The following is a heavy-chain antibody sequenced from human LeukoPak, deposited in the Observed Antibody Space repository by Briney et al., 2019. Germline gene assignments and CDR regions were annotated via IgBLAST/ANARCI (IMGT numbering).Heavy chain of an antibody. CDR1: GYTFTSYG. D-gene: IGHD3-3*01. CDR3: ARAIFGGHSYYYYMDV. CDR2: ISAYNGNT. Sequence: GASVKVSCKASGYTFTSYGISWVRQAPGQGLEWMGWISAYNGNTNYAQKLQGRVTMTTDTSTSTAYMELRSLRSDDTAVYYCARAIFGGHSYYYYMDVWGKGTTVTVSS. V-gene: IGHV1-18*01. J-gene: IGHJ6*03.